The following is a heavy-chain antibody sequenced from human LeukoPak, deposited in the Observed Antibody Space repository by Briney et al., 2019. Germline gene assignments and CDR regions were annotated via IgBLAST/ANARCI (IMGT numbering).Heavy chain of an antibody. D-gene: IGHD4-17*01. CDR3: ARESDSGDHGSFDY. J-gene: IGHJ4*02. Sequence: PSETLSLTCAVYGGSFSGYYWSWIRQPPGKGLEWIGEINHSGSTNYNPSLKSRVTISVDTSKNQFSLKLSSVTAADTAVYYCARESDSGDHGSFDYWGQGTLVTVSS. CDR1: GGSFSGYY. V-gene: IGHV4-34*01. CDR2: INHSGST.